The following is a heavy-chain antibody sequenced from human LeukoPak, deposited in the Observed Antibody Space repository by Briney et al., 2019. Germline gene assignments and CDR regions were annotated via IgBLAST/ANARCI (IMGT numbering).Heavy chain of an antibody. CDR1: QFIFIIYW. J-gene: IGHJ6*02. D-gene: IGHD5-18*01. CDR3: ARDPYRYGEYGMDV. Sequence: GWSLRLSCVASQFIFIIYWMSWVRQAPGKGLEWVANIKQDGREKYYVDSVKGRFTIYRDNAKNSLYLQMSSLRAEDTAVYYCARDPYRYGEYGMDVWGQGTTVTVSS. V-gene: IGHV3-7*04. CDR2: IKQDGREK.